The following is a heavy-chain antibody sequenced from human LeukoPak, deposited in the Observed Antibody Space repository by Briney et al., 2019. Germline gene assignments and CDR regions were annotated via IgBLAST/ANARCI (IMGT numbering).Heavy chain of an antibody. D-gene: IGHD2-2*02. Sequence: GGSLRLSCVASGFTFTNYWMHWVRQAPGKGLVWVARMNSDASSTSYADSVKGRFTISRDNAKKTLYLQMNSLRAEDTAVYYCTKTAPAAIYWFDPWGQGTLVTVSS. J-gene: IGHJ5*02. CDR1: GFTFTNYW. CDR2: MNSDASST. V-gene: IGHV3-74*01. CDR3: TKTAPAAIYWFDP.